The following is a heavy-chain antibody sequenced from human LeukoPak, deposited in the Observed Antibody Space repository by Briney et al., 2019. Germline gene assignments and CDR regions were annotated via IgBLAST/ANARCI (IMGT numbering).Heavy chain of an antibody. D-gene: IGHD3-22*01. CDR1: GYTFTSYD. CDR3: ARGDREGYGMDV. V-gene: IGHV1-8*01. J-gene: IGHJ6*02. CDR2: MNPNSGNT. Sequence: ASVKVSCKASGYTFTSYDINWVRQATGQGLEWMGWMNPNSGNTGYAQKFQGRVTMTRNTSIITAYMELSSLRSEDTAVYYCARGDREGYGMDVWGQGTTVTVSS.